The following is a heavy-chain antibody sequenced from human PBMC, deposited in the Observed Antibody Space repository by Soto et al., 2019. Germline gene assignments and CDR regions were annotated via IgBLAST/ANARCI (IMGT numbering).Heavy chain of an antibody. CDR3: AREGYSSGTLGSPRHYYGMDV. V-gene: IGHV1-2*04. CDR1: GYTFTGYY. J-gene: IGHJ6*02. Sequence: ASVKVSCKASGYTFTGYYMHWVRQAPGQGLEWMGWINPNSGGTNYAQKFQGWVTMTRDTSISTAYMELSRLRSDDTAVYYCAREGYSSGTLGSPRHYYGMDVWGQGTTVTVSS. CDR2: INPNSGGT. D-gene: IGHD6-19*01.